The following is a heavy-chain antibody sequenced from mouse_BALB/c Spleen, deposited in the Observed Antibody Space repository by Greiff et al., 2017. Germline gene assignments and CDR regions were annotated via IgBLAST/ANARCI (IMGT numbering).Heavy chain of an antibody. D-gene: IGHD2-4*01. J-gene: IGHJ4*01. V-gene: IGHV5-4*02. CDR1: GFTFSDYY. CDR3: ARIYYDYDYAMDY. Sequence: EVMLVESGGGLVKPGGSLKLSCAASGFTFSDYYMYWVRQTPEKRLEWVATISDGGSYTYYPDSVKGRFTISRDNAKNTLYLQMSSLKSEDTAMYYCARIYYDYDYAMDYWGQGTSVTVSS. CDR2: ISDGGSYT.